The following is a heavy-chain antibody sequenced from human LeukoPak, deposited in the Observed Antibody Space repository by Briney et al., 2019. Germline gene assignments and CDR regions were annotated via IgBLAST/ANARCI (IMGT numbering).Heavy chain of an antibody. V-gene: IGHV4-4*07. CDR1: GGSISSYY. CDR2: IYTSGST. D-gene: IGHD6-13*01. CDR3: ARSYSSSWYGYYYYYYMDV. J-gene: IGHJ6*03. Sequence: SETLSLTCTVSGGSISSYYWSWIRQPAGKGLEWIGRIYTSGSTNYNPSLKSRVTMSVDTSKNQFSLKLSSVTAADTAVYYCARSYSSSWYGYYYYYYMDVWGKGTTVTVSS.